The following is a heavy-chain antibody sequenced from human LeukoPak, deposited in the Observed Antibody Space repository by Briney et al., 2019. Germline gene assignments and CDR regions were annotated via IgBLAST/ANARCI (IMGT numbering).Heavy chain of an antibody. D-gene: IGHD4-23*01. CDR1: GFTFNTYA. J-gene: IGHJ6*03. V-gene: IGHV3-30-3*01. CDR2: ISYDGSNK. CDR3: TTTPQNSVTPYYYYYMDV. Sequence: PGGSLRLSCAASGFTFNTYALHWVRQAPGKGLEWVAVISYDGSNKYYADSVKGRFTISRDNSKNTLYLQMNSLKTEDTAVYYCTTTPQNSVTPYYYYYMDVWGKGTTVTVSS.